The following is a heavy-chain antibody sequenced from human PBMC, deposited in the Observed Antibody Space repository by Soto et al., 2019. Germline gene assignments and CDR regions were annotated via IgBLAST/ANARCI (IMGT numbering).Heavy chain of an antibody. V-gene: IGHV1-2*02. CDR3: ARDGSGYSGYDWDYYGMDV. CDR2: INPNSGGT. CDR1: GYTFTGYY. Sequence: AASVKVSCKASGYTFTGYYMHWVRQAPGQGLEWMGWINPNSGGTNYAQKFQGRVTMTRDTSISTAYMELSRLRSDDTAVYYCARDGSGYSGYDWDYYGMDVWGQGTTVTVSS. J-gene: IGHJ6*02. D-gene: IGHD5-12*01.